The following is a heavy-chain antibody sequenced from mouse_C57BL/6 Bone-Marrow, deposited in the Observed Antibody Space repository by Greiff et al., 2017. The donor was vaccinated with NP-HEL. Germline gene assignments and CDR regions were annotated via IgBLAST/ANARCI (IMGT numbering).Heavy chain of an antibody. D-gene: IGHD5-1*01. J-gene: IGHJ4*01. CDR3: ARDLPLMDY. CDR1: GFTFSDYG. V-gene: IGHV5-17*01. Sequence: EVMLVESGGGLVKPGGSLKLSCAASGFTFSDYGMHWVRQAPEKGLEWVAYISSGSSTIYYADTVKGRFTISRDNAKNTLFLQMTSLRSEDTAMYYCARDLPLMDYWGQGTSVTVSS. CDR2: ISSGSSTI.